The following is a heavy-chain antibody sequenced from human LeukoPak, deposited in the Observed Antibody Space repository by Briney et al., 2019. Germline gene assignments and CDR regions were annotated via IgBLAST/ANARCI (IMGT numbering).Heavy chain of an antibody. Sequence: RASVKASCTASGYTFTGYYMHWVRQAPGQGLEWMGWISPNSGGTNYAQKLQGRVTMTTDTSTSTAYMELRSLRSDDTAVYYCARGGSGSYYSSYYYYYMDVWGKGTTVTISS. D-gene: IGHD3-10*01. CDR2: ISPNSGGT. V-gene: IGHV1-2*02. J-gene: IGHJ6*03. CDR3: ARGGSGSYYSSYYYYYMDV. CDR1: GYTFTGYY.